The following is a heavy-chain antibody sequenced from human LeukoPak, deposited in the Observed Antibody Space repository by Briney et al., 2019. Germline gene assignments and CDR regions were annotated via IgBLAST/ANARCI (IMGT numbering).Heavy chain of an antibody. Sequence: SQTLSLTCTFSGGSLSSGDYYWRWLRQPPGTGLEGLGYIYYSGSTYYNPSLKSRVTISVDTSKNQFSLKLSSVTAADTAVYYCARGVPYYGSGSYYNGGVVDYWGQGTLVTVSS. CDR3: ARGVPYYGSGSYYNGGVVDY. J-gene: IGHJ4*02. V-gene: IGHV4-30-4*01. CDR2: IYYSGST. CDR1: GGSLSSGDYY. D-gene: IGHD3-10*01.